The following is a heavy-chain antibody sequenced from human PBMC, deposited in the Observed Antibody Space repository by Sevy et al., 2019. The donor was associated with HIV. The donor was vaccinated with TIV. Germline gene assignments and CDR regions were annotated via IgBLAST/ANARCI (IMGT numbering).Heavy chain of an antibody. CDR3: ARENAGYKGVFDI. J-gene: IGHJ3*02. D-gene: IGHD1-1*01. CDR1: GFTFSRYD. CDR2: ISFAGDT. V-gene: IGHV3-13*01. Sequence: GGSLRLSCAASGFTFSRYDMHWVRQPIGKGLEWVSGISFAGDTYYRGSVKGRFIISRENAKNSLHLQMNSLRAGDTAVYVCARENAGYKGVFDIWGQRTVVTVSS.